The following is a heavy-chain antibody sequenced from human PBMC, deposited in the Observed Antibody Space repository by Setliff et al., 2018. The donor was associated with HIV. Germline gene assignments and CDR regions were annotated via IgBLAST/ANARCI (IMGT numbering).Heavy chain of an antibody. J-gene: IGHJ5*02. Sequence: SETLSLTCTVSGGSISSSSYYWGWIRQPPGKGLEWIGNIYYSGSTYYNPSLKSRVTISVDTSKNQFSLKLSSVTAADTAVYYCAGSIVVVTAAPLTWGQGTLVTVFS. CDR2: IYYSGST. CDR3: AGSIVVVTAAPLT. V-gene: IGHV4-39*01. D-gene: IGHD2-21*02. CDR1: GGSISSSSYY.